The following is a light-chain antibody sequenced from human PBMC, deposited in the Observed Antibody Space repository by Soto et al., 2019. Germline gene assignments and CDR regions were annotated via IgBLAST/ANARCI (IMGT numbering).Light chain of an antibody. Sequence: QSALTQPASVSGSPGQSITISCTGTSSDVGNYNLASWYQQHPDKAPKLMIYEDNKRPSGVSNRFSGSKSGNTASLTISGLQAEDEADYYCCSYAGSSTYAFGTGTKVTVL. CDR3: CSYAGSSTYA. CDR1: SSDVGNYNL. J-gene: IGLJ1*01. V-gene: IGLV2-23*01. CDR2: EDN.